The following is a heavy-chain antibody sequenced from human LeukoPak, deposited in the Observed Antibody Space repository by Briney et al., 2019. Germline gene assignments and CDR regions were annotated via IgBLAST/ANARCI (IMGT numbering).Heavy chain of an antibody. Sequence: GGSLRLSCAASGFTFSSYSMNRVRQAPGKGLEWVSYISSSSSTIYYADAVKGRFTISRDNAKNSLYLQMNSLRAEDTAVYYCARNPVRLLYPDAFYIWGQGTMVTVSS. D-gene: IGHD3-3*01. J-gene: IGHJ3*02. V-gene: IGHV3-48*04. CDR2: ISSSSSTI. CDR1: GFTFSSYS. CDR3: ARNPVRLLYPDAFYI.